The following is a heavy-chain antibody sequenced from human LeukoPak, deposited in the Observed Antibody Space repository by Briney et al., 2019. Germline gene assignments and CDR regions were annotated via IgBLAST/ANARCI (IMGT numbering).Heavy chain of an antibody. CDR1: GFTFSSHY. CDR2: INQDGSEK. J-gene: IGHJ6*03. Sequence: PGGSLRLSCAASGFTFSSHYMTWVRQAPGKGLEWVANINQDGSEKYYVDSVKGRFTISRDNAKNSLYLQMNSLRAEDTAVYYCARHDYDILTGYLYYYYYMDVWGKGTTVTISS. CDR3: ARHDYDILTGYLYYYYYMDV. V-gene: IGHV3-7*01. D-gene: IGHD3-9*01.